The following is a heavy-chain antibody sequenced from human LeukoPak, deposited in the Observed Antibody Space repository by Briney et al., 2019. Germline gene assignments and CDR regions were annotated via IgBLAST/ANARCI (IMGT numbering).Heavy chain of an antibody. V-gene: IGHV4-34*01. D-gene: IGHD2-2*01. CDR1: GGSFSGDY. Sequence: KSSETLSLTCAVYGGSFSGDYWSWIRQPPGKGLEWIGEINHSGRTNYKPSLKSRVTISVDTSKNQFSLKLNSVTAADTAVYYCARLKCSSTSCFYYYYMDVWGKGTTVTISS. J-gene: IGHJ6*03. CDR3: ARLKCSSTSCFYYYYMDV. CDR2: INHSGRT.